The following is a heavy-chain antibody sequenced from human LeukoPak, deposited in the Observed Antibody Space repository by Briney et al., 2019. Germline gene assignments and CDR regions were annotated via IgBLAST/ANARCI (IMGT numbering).Heavy chain of an antibody. CDR3: AELGIIMIGGV. V-gene: IGHV3-7*01. D-gene: IGHD3-10*02. CDR2: IRQDGSEK. J-gene: IGHJ6*04. Sequence: GGSLRLSCAASGFTFSSYWMSWVRQAPGKGLEWVANIRQDGSEKYYVDSVKGRFTISRDNAKNSLYLQMNSLRAEDTAVYYCAELGIIMIGGVWGKGTTVTISS. CDR1: GFTFSSYW.